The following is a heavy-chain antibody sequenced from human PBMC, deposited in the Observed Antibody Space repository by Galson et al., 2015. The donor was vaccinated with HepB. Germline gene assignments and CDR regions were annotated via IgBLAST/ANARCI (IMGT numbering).Heavy chain of an antibody. CDR2: ISYDGSNK. Sequence: SLRLSCAASGFTFSSYGMHWVRQAPGKGLEWVAVISYDGSNKYYADSVKGRFTISRDNSKNTLYLQMNSLRAEDTAVYYCAKPYKVFGAYYYYYGMDVWGQGTTVTVSS. D-gene: IGHD3-3*01. J-gene: IGHJ6*02. CDR1: GFTFSSYG. CDR3: AKPYKVFGAYYYYYGMDV. V-gene: IGHV3-30*18.